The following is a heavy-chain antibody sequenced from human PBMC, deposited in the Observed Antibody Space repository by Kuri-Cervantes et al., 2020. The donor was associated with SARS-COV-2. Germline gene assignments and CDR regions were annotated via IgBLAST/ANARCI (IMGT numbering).Heavy chain of an antibody. D-gene: IGHD2-2*01. V-gene: IGHV3-21*04. CDR3: AKVYGDIVVVPAAKYFQH. CDR1: GFTFSSYS. CDR2: ISSSSSYI. J-gene: IGHJ1*01. Sequence: GESLKISCAASGFTFSSYSMNWVRQAPGKGLEWVSPISSSSSYIYYADSVKGRFTISRDNSKNTLYLQMNSLRAEDTAVYYCAKVYGDIVVVPAAKYFQHWGQGTLVTVSS.